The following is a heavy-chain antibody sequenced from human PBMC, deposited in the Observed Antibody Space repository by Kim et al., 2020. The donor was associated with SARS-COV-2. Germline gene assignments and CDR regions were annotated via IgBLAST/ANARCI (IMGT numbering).Heavy chain of an antibody. Sequence: SETLSLTCTVSGGSISSGGYYWSWIRQHPGKGLEWIGYIHYSGSTYYNPSLKSRDTISVDTAKNQFSLKLSSVTAADTAVYYCARAVGGITSFGVVTLSAFDIWGQRTMVTVSS. CDR3: ARAVGGITSFGVVTLSAFDI. V-gene: IGHV4-31*03. CDR1: GGSISSGGYY. CDR2: IHYSGST. J-gene: IGHJ3*02. D-gene: IGHD3-3*01.